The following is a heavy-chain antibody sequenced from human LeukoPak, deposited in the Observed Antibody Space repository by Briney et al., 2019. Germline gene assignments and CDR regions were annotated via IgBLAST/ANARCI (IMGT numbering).Heavy chain of an antibody. J-gene: IGHJ4*02. CDR1: GYTFTSYY. CDR3: ARAHRGLYYFDY. V-gene: IGHV1-46*01. Sequence: ASVKVSCKASGYTFTSYYMHWVRQTPGQGLEWMGIINPSGGSTSYAQKFQGRVTMTRDMSTSTVCMELSSLRSDDTAVYYCARAHRGLYYFDYWGQGTLVTVSS. CDR2: INPSGGST.